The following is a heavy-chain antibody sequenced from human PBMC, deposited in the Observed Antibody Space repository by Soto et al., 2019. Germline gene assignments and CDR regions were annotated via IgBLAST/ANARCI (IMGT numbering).Heavy chain of an antibody. CDR3: ARGSSIAGLYYGMDV. Sequence: QVQLQESGPGLVKPSQTLSLTCTVSGGSISSGGYYWTWIRQHPGKGLEWIGYNYYSGITYYNPSLKSRATXSLXTSXNQFPLKLSSVTAADTAVYYCARGSSIAGLYYGMDVWGQGTTVTVSS. CDR1: GGSISSGGYY. D-gene: IGHD6-6*01. J-gene: IGHJ6*02. CDR2: NYYSGIT. V-gene: IGHV4-31*03.